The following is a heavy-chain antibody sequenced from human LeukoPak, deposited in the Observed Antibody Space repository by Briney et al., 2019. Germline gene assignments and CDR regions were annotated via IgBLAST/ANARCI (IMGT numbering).Heavy chain of an antibody. J-gene: IGHJ4*02. V-gene: IGHV3-30*03. CDR3: ARSVPGGSRWTGSIDY. D-gene: IGHD4-23*01. Sequence: GGSLRLSCAASGFTFSTYGMHWVRQAPGEGLEWVAVISYDGSNKYYADSVKGRFTISRDNAKNALFLQMNSLGAGDTAVYYCARSVPGGSRWTGSIDYWGQGTLVTVSS. CDR1: GFTFSTYG. CDR2: ISYDGSNK.